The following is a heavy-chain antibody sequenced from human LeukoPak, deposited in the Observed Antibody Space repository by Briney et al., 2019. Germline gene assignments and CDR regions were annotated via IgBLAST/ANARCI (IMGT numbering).Heavy chain of an antibody. CDR3: ARAHSSSWYMDY. D-gene: IGHD6-13*01. CDR1: GGSISSYY. J-gene: IGHJ4*02. Sequence: PSETLSLTCTVSGGSISSYYWSWIRQPPGEGLEWIGYVYSSGSINYNPSLKSRVTISVDTSKNQFSLKVTSMAAADTAVYYCARAHSSSWYMDYWGQGTLVTVSS. CDR2: VYSSGSI. V-gene: IGHV4-59*01.